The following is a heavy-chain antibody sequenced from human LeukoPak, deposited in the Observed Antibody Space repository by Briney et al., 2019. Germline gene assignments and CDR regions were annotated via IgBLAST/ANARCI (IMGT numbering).Heavy chain of an antibody. D-gene: IGHD2-15*01. J-gene: IGHJ4*02. CDR2: ISYDGSNK. CDR3: VRGCVVAHDY. Sequence: PGGSLRLSCAASGFTFSSYAMHWVRQAPGKGLEWVAVISYDGSNKYYADSVKGRFTISRDNSKNTLYLQMNSLRAEDTAVYYCVRGCVVAHDYWGQGTLVTVSS. CDR1: GFTFSSYA. V-gene: IGHV3-30-3*01.